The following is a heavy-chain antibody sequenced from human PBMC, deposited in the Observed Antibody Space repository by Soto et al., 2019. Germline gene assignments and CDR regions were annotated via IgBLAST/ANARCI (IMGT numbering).Heavy chain of an antibody. CDR1: GYLISSGYY. CDR2: IDSSGRT. Sequence: SETLSLTCTVSGYLISSGYYWGWVRQTPGKGLEWLGSIDSSGRTYKNPSLKSRVSASVDLSKNQFSLNLRSVTAADTAVYFCARDLSSSSYFYYFDYWGQVTLVPVCS. V-gene: IGHV4-38-2*02. D-gene: IGHD3-22*01. CDR3: ARDLSSSSYFYYFDY. J-gene: IGHJ4*02.